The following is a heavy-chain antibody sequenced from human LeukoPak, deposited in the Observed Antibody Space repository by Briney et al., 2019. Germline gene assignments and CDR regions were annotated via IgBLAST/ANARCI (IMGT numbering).Heavy chain of an antibody. CDR2: INPNSGGT. D-gene: IGHD3-10*02. Sequence: ASVKVSCKASGYTFTGYYMHWVRQAPGQGLEWMGWINPNSGGTNYAQKFQGRVTMTRDTSISTAYTELSRLRSDDTAVYYCARAVRGVITNRYYYYYMDVWGKGTTVTISS. V-gene: IGHV1-2*02. CDR1: GYTFTGYY. CDR3: ARAVRGVITNRYYYYYMDV. J-gene: IGHJ6*03.